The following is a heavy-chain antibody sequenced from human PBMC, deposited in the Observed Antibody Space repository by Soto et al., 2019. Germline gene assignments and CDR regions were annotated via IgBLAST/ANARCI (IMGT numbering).Heavy chain of an antibody. D-gene: IGHD3-3*01. V-gene: IGHV3-23*01. CDR1: GFLFNSHA. Sequence: GGSLRLSCAASGFLFNSHAMSWLRQAPGKGLEWVAAISGRGSSTYYSDSVKGRFVVSRDNSNNKLYLQMNGLRAEDTAIYYCAKTREGHDFWSGQITHGYFDNWGRGIQVTVSS. CDR3: AKTREGHDFWSGQITHGYFDN. CDR2: ISGRGSST. J-gene: IGHJ4*01.